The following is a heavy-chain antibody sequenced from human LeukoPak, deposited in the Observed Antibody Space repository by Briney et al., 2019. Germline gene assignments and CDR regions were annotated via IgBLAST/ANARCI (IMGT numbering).Heavy chain of an antibody. CDR2: IKEDGTET. Sequence: GGSLRLSCAASGFIFSSNWMSWVRLAPGKGLEWVANIKEDGTETYYVDSVKGRFTISRDNAKNSLYLQMNSLRVEDTAVYYCAKEGRSLQTYWGQGTLVTVSS. J-gene: IGHJ4*02. CDR3: AKEGRSLQTY. CDR1: GFIFSSNW. V-gene: IGHV3-7*03. D-gene: IGHD5-24*01.